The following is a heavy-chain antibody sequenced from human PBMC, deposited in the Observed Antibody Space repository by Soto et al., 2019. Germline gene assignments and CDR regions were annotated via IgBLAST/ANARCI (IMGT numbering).Heavy chain of an antibody. V-gene: IGHV4-34*01. D-gene: IGHD3-3*01. CDR2: INHSGST. J-gene: IGHJ4*02. CDR1: GGSFSGYY. CDR3: ARNRYDFWSGYYVY. Sequence: SETLSLTCAVYGGSFSGYYWSWIRQPPGKGLEWIGEINHSGSTNYNPSLKSRVTISVDTSKNQFSLKLSSVTAADTAVYYCARNRYDFWSGYYVYWGQGTLVTVSS.